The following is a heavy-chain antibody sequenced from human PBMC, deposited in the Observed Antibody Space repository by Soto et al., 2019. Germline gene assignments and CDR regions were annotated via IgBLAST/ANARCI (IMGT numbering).Heavy chain of an antibody. Sequence: SETLSLTCSVSGGSIRSDGYFWIWIRQHPGKGLEWIGYIYYNGNTYYNPSLKSRVSMSVDTSKNEFSLNLRSVTAADTAVYSCSREEGSGRSTRSGYFDYWGRRKLVTVSS. CDR1: GGSIRSDGYF. CDR3: SREEGSGRSTRSGYFDY. CDR2: IYYNGNT. V-gene: IGHV4-31*03. J-gene: IGHJ4*02. D-gene: IGHD3-10*01.